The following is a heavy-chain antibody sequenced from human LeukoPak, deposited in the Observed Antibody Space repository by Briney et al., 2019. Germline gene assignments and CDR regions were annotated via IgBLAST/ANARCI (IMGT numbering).Heavy chain of an antibody. J-gene: IGHJ4*02. CDR1: GGSFSGYY. Sequence: SETLSLTCAVYGGSFSGYYWSWIRQPPGKGLEWIGEINHSGSTNYNPSLKSRVTISVDTSKNQFSLKLSSVTAADTAVYYCARGKHYYGSGSYYNRQPFDYWGQGTLVTVSS. CDR2: INHSGST. V-gene: IGHV4-34*01. D-gene: IGHD3-10*01. CDR3: ARGKHYYGSGSYYNRQPFDY.